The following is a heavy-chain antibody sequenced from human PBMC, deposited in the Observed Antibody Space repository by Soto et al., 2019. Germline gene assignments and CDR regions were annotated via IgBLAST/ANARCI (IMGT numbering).Heavy chain of an antibody. CDR3: ARDISRTYDAFDI. J-gene: IGHJ3*02. CDR1: GFTFSDYY. D-gene: IGHD3-3*02. Sequence: GSLRLSCAASGFTFSDYYMSWIRQAPGKGLEWVSYISSSGSTIYYADSVKGRFTISRDNAKNSLYLQMNSLRAEDTAVYYCARDISRTYDAFDIWGQGKMVTVSS. CDR2: ISSSGSTI. V-gene: IGHV3-11*01.